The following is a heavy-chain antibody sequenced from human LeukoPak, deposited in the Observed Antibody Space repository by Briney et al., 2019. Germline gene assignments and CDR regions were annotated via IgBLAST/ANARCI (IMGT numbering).Heavy chain of an antibody. CDR2: IHSSGST. CDR3: ARIEGDNSLDY. D-gene: IGHD3-16*01. CDR1: GGSISSYY. Sequence: SETLSLTCTVSGGSISSYYWSWIRQPPGKGLEWIAYIHSSGSTNYNPSLKSSVIISVDTSRSQLSLKLSSVTAVDTAVYYCARIEGDNSLDYWGQGTLVTVSS. V-gene: IGHV4-59*01. J-gene: IGHJ4*02.